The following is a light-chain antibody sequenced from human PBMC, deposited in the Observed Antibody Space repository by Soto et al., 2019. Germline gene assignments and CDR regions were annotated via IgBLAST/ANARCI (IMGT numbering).Light chain of an antibody. Sequence: DIQMTQSPSTLSASVGDRVTITCRASQAISTMLAWYQQKPGKAPKFLIYKASSLESGVRSRFRGSGSGTEFTLTISGLQPDDFAVYYCQQYNDYPLTFGGGTKVDIK. V-gene: IGKV1-5*03. CDR1: QAISTM. CDR3: QQYNDYPLT. CDR2: KAS. J-gene: IGKJ4*02.